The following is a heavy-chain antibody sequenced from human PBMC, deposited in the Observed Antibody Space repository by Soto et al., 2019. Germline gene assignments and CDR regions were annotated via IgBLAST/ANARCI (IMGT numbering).Heavy chain of an antibody. J-gene: IGHJ6*02. D-gene: IGHD2-2*01. CDR1: GFTFSSYA. V-gene: IGHV3-30-3*01. CDR3: ARDYGKVCSSTSCYLEGYYYYYGMDV. CDR2: ISYDGSNK. Sequence: GGSLRLSCAASGFTFSSYAMHWVRQAPGKGLEWVAVISYDGSNKYYADSVKGRFTISRDNSKNTLYLQMNSLRAEDTAVYYCARDYGKVCSSTSCYLEGYYYYYGMDVWGQGTTVTVSS.